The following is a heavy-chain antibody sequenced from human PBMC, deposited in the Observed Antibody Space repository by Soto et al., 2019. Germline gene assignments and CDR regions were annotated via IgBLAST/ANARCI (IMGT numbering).Heavy chain of an antibody. J-gene: IGHJ4*02. V-gene: IGHV3-48*02. CDR3: TRESTSTLGIVGAIYGDH. CDR2: ISSSSSTV. CDR1: GFSFSTYS. D-gene: IGHD1-26*01. Sequence: EVQLVESGGGLEQPGGSLRLSCAASGFSFSTYSMNWVRQAPGKGLEWVSYISSSSSTVYYADSVKGRFTISRDNAKNPLYLQMNSLGDEDTAVYYCTRESTSTLGIVGAIYGDHWGQGTLVTVSS.